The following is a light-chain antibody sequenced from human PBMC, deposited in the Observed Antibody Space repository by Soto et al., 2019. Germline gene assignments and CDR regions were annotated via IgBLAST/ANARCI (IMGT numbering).Light chain of an antibody. CDR2: ANN. CDR3: QSYDSSLGYV. CDR1: SSNIGAGYD. V-gene: IGLV1-40*01. Sequence: QPVLTQPPSVSGAPGQRVTISCTGSSSNIGAGYDVHWYQQLPGTAPKLLIYANNNRPSGVPDRFSGSKSGTSASLAITGLQAEDEADYYCQSYDSSLGYVFGTGTQLTVL. J-gene: IGLJ1*01.